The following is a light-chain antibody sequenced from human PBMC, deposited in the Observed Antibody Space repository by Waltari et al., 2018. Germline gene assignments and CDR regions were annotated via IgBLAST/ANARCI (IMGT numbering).Light chain of an antibody. CDR3: CSYAGDAVYM. CDR2: DVS. Sequence: QSALTQPRSVSGSPGQSVTISCTGTSSDVGPYRYVSWYQHHPGKVPKVMIFDVSRRPSAVPARSSASKSGTPASLTISGLQAEDEADYYCCSYAGDAVYMFGGGTKVTVL. V-gene: IGLV2-11*01. CDR1: SSDVGPYRY. J-gene: IGLJ3*02.